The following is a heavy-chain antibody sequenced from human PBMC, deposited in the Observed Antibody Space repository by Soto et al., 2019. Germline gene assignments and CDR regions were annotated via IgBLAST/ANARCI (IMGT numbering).Heavy chain of an antibody. CDR1: GYTFTSYY. V-gene: IGHV1-46*03. J-gene: IGHJ6*03. CDR3: ARAHYYGSGSPIYYYYYMDV. CDR2: INPSGGST. D-gene: IGHD3-10*01. Sequence: GASVKVSCKASGYTFTSYYMHWVRQAPGQGLEWMGIINPSGGSTSYAQKFQGRVTMTRDTSTSTVYMELSSLRSEDTAVYYFARAHYYGSGSPIYYYYYMDVWGKGTTVTVSS.